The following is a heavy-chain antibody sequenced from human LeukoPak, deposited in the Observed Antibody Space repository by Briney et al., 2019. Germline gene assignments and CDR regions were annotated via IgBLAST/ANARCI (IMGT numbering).Heavy chain of an antibody. CDR2: IIPIFGTA. CDR1: GGTFSSYA. CDR3: ARLDGLLWFGEFPHAFDI. V-gene: IGHV1-69*01. D-gene: IGHD3-10*01. Sequence: SVKVSCKASGGTFSSYAISWVRQAPGQGLEWMGGIIPIFGTANYAQKFQGRVTITADESTSTAYMELSSLRSEDTAVYYCARLDGLLWFGEFPHAFDIWGQGTMVTVSS. J-gene: IGHJ3*02.